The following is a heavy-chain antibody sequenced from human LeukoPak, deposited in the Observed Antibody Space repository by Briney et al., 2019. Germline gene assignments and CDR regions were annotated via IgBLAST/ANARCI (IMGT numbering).Heavy chain of an antibody. CDR1: GFTFSSYA. CDR2: ISSDSSTT. CDR3: ARAGAYHFDN. J-gene: IGHJ4*02. Sequence: GGSLRLSCEASGFTFSSYAMNWVRQAPGRGLEWVSYISSDSSTTYYADSVKGRFTISRDNAKNSLYVQMNSLRDEDTAVYYCARAGAYHFDNWGQGTLVTVSS. V-gene: IGHV3-48*02. D-gene: IGHD3-16*01.